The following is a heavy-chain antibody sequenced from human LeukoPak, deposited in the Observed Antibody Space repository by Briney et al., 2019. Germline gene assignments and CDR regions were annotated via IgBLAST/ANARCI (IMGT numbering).Heavy chain of an antibody. J-gene: IGHJ4*02. CDR2: INPNSGGT. D-gene: IGHD2-21*02. CDR1: GYTFTGYY. V-gene: IGHV1-2*02. Sequence: ASVKVSCKASGYTFTGYYMHWVRQAPGQGLEWMGWINPNSGGTNYAQKFQGRVTMTRDTSISTAYMELSRLRSDDTAVYYCARGGDCGGDCYSSDLFDYWGQGTLVTVSS. CDR3: ARGGDCGGDCYSSDLFDY.